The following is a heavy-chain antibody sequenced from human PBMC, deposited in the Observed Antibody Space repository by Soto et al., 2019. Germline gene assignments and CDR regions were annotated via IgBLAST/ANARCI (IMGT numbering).Heavy chain of an antibody. J-gene: IGHJ5*02. CDR3: ARDVPNGDYDFWSGYYPNWFDP. V-gene: IGHV4-30-4*01. CDR2: IYYSGST. CDR1: GGSISSGDYY. D-gene: IGHD3-3*01. Sequence: SETLSLTCTVSGGSISSGDYYWSWIRQPPGKGLEWIGYIYYSGSTYYNPSLKSRVTISVDTSKNQFSLKLSSVTAADTAVYYCARDVPNGDYDFWSGYYPNWFDPWGQGTLVTVSS.